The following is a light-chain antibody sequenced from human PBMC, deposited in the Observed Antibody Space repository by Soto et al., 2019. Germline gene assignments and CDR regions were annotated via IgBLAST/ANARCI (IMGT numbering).Light chain of an antibody. J-gene: IGLJ1*01. Sequence: QSVLTQPPSVSAAPGQEVTISCSGSSSNVGYNSVSWYQQLPGTAPKLLIYDNNQRPSGIPARFSGSKSGTSATLGITGLQTGDEADYYCGAWDNSLSVYVFGSGTKLTVL. CDR3: GAWDNSLSVYV. CDR1: SSNVGYNS. CDR2: DNN. V-gene: IGLV1-51*01.